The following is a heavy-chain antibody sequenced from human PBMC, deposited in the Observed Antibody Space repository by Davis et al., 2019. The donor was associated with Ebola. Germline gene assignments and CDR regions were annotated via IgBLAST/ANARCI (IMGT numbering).Heavy chain of an antibody. CDR3: ARGWLRSGLDV. CDR2: TYYNSKWYH. V-gene: IGHV6-1*01. Sequence: HSQTLSLTCAISGDSVSSAGWNWIRQSPSRGLEWLGRTYYNSKWYHDYAVSVKSRISINADTAKNQFSLHLNSVTPEDTAVYYCARGWLRSGLDVWGKGAAVIVSS. D-gene: IGHD5-12*01. CDR1: GDSVSSAG. J-gene: IGHJ6*04.